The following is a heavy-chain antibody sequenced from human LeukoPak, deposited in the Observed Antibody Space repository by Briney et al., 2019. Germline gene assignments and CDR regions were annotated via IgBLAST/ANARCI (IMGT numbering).Heavy chain of an antibody. D-gene: IGHD6-6*01. CDR1: GYTFTSYD. V-gene: IGHV1-8*01. J-gene: IGHJ4*02. CDR3: ARRRSGSSGPPSDH. Sequence: ASVKVSCKASGYTFTSYDINWVRQATGQGLEWMGWMNPNSGNTGYAQKFQGRVNMTRNTSISTAYMELSSLESEDTAVYYCARRRSGSSGPPSDHWGQGSLVTVSS. CDR2: MNPNSGNT.